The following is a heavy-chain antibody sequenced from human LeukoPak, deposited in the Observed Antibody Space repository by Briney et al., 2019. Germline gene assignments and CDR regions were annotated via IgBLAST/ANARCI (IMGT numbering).Heavy chain of an antibody. CDR1: GDSFSYFY. J-gene: IGHJ5*02. CDR2: IYNSGST. D-gene: IGHD2-15*01. V-gene: IGHV4-59*01. CDR3: ARGWDCSGGSCYETGWFDP. Sequence: SETLSLTCTVSGDSFSYFYWSWIRQPPGKGLEWIGYIYNSGSTSYNPSPRSRVTMSLDTSKNQFSLKLSSVTAADTAIYYCARGWDCSGGSCYETGWFDPWGQGTLVTVSS.